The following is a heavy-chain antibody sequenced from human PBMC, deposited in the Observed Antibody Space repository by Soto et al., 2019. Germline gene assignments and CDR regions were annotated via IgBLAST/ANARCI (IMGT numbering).Heavy chain of an antibody. CDR2: TSFSGGRT. Sequence: LRRSSAASGFIFSNYAMSWVRQGPGRGLEKVSTTSFSGGRTYYADSVKDRFTIYSDDSNNTLFLQIRSLSAEDTAIYYCAKHSQAVSCGFCSNDYRRQGTLVPVSS. D-gene: IGHD2-21*01. CDR1: GFIFSNYA. V-gene: IGHV3-23*01. CDR3: AKHSQAVSCGFCSNDY. J-gene: IGHJ4*02.